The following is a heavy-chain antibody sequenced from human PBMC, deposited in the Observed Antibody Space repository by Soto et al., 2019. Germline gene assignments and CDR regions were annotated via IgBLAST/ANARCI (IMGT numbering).Heavy chain of an antibody. CDR3: AHLPMRSP. CDR1: GSTFSSYA. V-gene: IGHV3-23*01. CDR2: ISGSGGST. D-gene: IGHD2-2*01. Sequence: GGSLRHSCAASGSTFSSYAMSWGRQAPGKGLEWVSAISGSGGSTYYADSVKGRFTISRDNSKNTLYLQMNSLRAEDTAVYYCAHLPMRSPWGRGTLVTVSS. J-gene: IGHJ5*01.